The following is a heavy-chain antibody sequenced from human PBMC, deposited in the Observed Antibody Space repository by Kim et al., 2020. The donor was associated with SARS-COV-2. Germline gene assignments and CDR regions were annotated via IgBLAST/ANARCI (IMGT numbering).Heavy chain of an antibody. CDR1: GFTFSSYS. CDR2: ISSSSSYI. Sequence: GGSLRLSCAASGFTFSSYSMNWVRQAPGKGLEWVSSISSSSSYIYYADSVKGRFTISRGNAKNSLYLQMNSLRAEDTAVYYCARFSSYSSRGAFDIWGQGTMVTVSS. CDR3: ARFSSYSSRGAFDI. J-gene: IGHJ3*02. V-gene: IGHV3-21*01. D-gene: IGHD6-13*01.